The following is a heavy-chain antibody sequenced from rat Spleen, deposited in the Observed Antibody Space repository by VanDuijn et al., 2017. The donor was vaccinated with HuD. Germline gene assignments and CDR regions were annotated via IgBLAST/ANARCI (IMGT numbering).Heavy chain of an antibody. CDR2: ISYEGSST. Sequence: EVQLVESGGGLVQPGRSLKLSCAASGFTFSNFGLHWIRQAPKKGLEWVASISYEGSSTYYGDSVKGRFTISRDNAKSTLYLQMNSLRSEDTATYYCARLPGGYWGQGVMVTVSS. CDR3: ARLPGGY. CDR1: GFTFSNFG. J-gene: IGHJ2*01. V-gene: IGHV5-22*01.